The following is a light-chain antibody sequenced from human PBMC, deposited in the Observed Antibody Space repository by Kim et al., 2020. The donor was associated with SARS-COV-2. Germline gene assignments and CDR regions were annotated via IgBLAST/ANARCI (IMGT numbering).Light chain of an antibody. V-gene: IGKV2-30*01. CDR3: MQYTLSPYT. J-gene: IGKJ2*01. CDR1: LSLVYSDGNTY. CDR2: EVS. Sequence: DVVMTQSPLSLPVTLGQPASISCRSSLSLVYSDGNTYLNWFQQRPGQSPRRLIYEVSVRDCGVPDRFSGSGSDTDFTLKISRVEAEDVRVYYCMQYTLSPYTFRQVTKLEI.